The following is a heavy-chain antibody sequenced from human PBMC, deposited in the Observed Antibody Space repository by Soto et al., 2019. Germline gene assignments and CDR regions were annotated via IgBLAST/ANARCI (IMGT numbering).Heavy chain of an antibody. CDR3: AKGPGMCSDFDY. Sequence: EVQMLESGGGLVQPGGSLRLSCAASGFTFSSYAMSWVRQAPGKGLDWVSAISGSDGSTYYADSVKGRFTISRDDSKNTLYLQMNSLRAEDTAVYYCAKGPGMCSDFDYWGQGTLVTVSS. V-gene: IGHV3-23*01. J-gene: IGHJ4*02. CDR2: ISGSDGST. D-gene: IGHD1-26*01. CDR1: GFTFSSYA.